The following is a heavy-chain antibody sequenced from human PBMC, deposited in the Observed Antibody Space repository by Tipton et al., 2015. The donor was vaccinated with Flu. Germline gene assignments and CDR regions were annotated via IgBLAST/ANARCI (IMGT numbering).Heavy chain of an antibody. V-gene: IGHV4-31*03. CDR1: GGSISSGGAY. CDR3: ARRDFSNYVSDPKNWFDP. J-gene: IGHJ5*02. D-gene: IGHD4-11*01. Sequence: TLSLTCTVSGGSISSGGAYWSWIRQRPGKGLEWLGCIYYSGSTYYNPSLESRLTISVDTSKNQFSLKVKSVTAADTAVYYCARRDFSNYVSDPKNWFDPWGQGVLVTVSS. CDR2: IYYSGST.